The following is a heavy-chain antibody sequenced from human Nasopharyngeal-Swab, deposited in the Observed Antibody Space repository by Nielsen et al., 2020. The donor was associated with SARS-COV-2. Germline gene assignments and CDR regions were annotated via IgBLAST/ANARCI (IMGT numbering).Heavy chain of an antibody. CDR1: GFTFSNAW. CDR2: IKSKTDGGTT. J-gene: IGHJ4*02. Sequence: GESLKISCAASGFTFSNAWMCWVRQAPGKGLEWVGRIKSKTDGGTTDYAAPVKGRFTISRDDSKNTLYLQMNSLKTEDTAVYYCTTVLRFLEWLYYFDYWGQGTLVTVSS. CDR3: TTVLRFLEWLYYFDY. D-gene: IGHD3-3*01. V-gene: IGHV3-15*01.